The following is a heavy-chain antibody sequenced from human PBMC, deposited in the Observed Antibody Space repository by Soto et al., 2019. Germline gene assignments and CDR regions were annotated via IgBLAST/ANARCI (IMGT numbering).Heavy chain of an antibody. Sequence: PAETLSFPCTVPDDCISIYYWGWVRQPAGKGLEWIGRVYSSGSTNYNPSLQSRVTMSVDTSKNQFSLNLSSVTAADTAVYYCTRGPNWNSYYYGVDVWGQGTTFTVSS. CDR2: VYSSGST. CDR3: TRGPNWNSYYYGVDV. J-gene: IGHJ6*02. CDR1: DDCISIYY. D-gene: IGHD1-20*01. V-gene: IGHV4-4*07.